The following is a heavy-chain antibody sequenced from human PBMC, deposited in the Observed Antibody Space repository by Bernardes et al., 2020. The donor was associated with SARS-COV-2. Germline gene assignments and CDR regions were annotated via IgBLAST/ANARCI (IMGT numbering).Heavy chain of an antibody. CDR1: GFTFSGYA. D-gene: IGHD6-13*01. J-gene: IGHJ4*02. V-gene: IGHV3-23*01. Sequence: GGSLRLSCAASGFTFSGYAMSWVRQAPGKGLEWVSGISGSGDSTYYADSVKGRFTISRDTSRNTLYLQMNSLRAEDTAVYYCARSLSGITVIYYFDYWGQGTLVTVSS. CDR3: ARSLSGITVIYYFDY. CDR2: ISGSGDST.